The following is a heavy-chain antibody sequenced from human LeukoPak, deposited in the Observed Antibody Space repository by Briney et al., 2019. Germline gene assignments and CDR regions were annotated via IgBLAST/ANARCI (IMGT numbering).Heavy chain of an antibody. CDR3: ARDILTGYSWFDP. D-gene: IGHD3-9*01. CDR2: INYSGST. Sequence: SETLSLTCTVSGDSMNNYYWSWIRQPPGKGLEWIGNINYSGSTNSNPSLKSRATISVDMSRKHFFLDLSSVTAADTAVYYCARDILTGYSWFDPWGQGTLVTVSS. J-gene: IGHJ5*02. CDR1: GDSMNNYY. V-gene: IGHV4-59*01.